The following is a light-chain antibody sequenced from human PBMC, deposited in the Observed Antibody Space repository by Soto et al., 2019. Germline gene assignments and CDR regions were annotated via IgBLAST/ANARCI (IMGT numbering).Light chain of an antibody. CDR3: QQYYSYPRT. CDR1: QGISSY. CDR2: AAS. V-gene: IGKV1-8*01. J-gene: IGKJ1*01. Sequence: AIRITQSPSSFSASTGDRVTITCRASQGISSYLAWYQQKPGKAPKLLIYAASTLQSGVPSRFSGSGSGTDFTXTISCLQSENFATYYCQQYYSYPRTFGQGTK.